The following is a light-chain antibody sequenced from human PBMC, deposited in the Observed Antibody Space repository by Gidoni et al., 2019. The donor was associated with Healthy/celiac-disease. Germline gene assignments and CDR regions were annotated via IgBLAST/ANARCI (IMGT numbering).Light chain of an antibody. V-gene: IGKV3-15*01. CDR3: QQYNNWPPLT. CDR1: QSVRSN. CDR2: GAS. J-gene: IGKJ4*01. Sequence: IVMSQSPATLSVSPGERATLSCRASQSVRSNLAWHQQTPGQAPRLLIYGASTRATGIPARFSGSGSGTEFTLTISSLQSEDFAVYYCQQYNNWPPLTFXGXTKVEFK.